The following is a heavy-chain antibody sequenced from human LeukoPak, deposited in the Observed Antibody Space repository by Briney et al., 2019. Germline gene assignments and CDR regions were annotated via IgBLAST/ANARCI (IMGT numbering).Heavy chain of an antibody. Sequence: GGSLRLSCAASGFTLNTYWMSWVRQAPGKGLEWVANIKQDGSEKYYVDSVKGRFTISRDNAENLLYLQMNSLRVEDTAVYFCARGPTGLDNWGQEPWVTVPS. CDR2: IKQDGSEK. J-gene: IGHJ4*02. CDR3: ARGPTGLDN. CDR1: GFTLNTYW. V-gene: IGHV3-7*05. D-gene: IGHD2-2*03.